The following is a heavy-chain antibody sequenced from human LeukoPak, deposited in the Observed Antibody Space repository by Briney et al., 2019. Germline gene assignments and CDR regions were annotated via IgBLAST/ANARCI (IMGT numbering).Heavy chain of an antibody. CDR3: ARVRSPGPCSGGSCYHNYYYYYMDV. D-gene: IGHD2-15*01. Sequence: PSETLSLTCAVSGGSISSGGYYWGWIRQPPGKGLEWIGSIYHSGSTYYNPSLKSRVTISVDTSKNQFSLKLSSVTAADTAVYYCARVRSPGPCSGGSCYHNYYYYYMDVWGKGTTVTISS. CDR2: IYHSGST. J-gene: IGHJ6*03. V-gene: IGHV4-39*07. CDR1: GGSISSGGYY.